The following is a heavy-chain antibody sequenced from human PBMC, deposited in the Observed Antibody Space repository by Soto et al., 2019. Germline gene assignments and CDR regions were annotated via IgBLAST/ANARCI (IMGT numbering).Heavy chain of an antibody. V-gene: IGHV3-30*18. J-gene: IGHJ3*02. CDR3: AKERRYSFDAFDI. Sequence: QLVESGGGVVQAGRSLRLSCAASGFTFNFFGMHWVRQAPGKGLEWVAVISYDGREKYYADSVKGRFTMSRDNSKNMVYLEMSSLRPEDTSVYYCAKERRYSFDAFDIWGHGTMVTVSS. CDR2: ISYDGREK. CDR1: GFTFNFFG. D-gene: IGHD5-12*01.